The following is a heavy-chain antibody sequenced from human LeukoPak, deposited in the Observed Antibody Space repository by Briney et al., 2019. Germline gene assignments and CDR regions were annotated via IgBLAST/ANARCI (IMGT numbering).Heavy chain of an antibody. V-gene: IGHV3-13*01. CDR3: AKDPVVVTATLVPYFDY. CDR1: GFTVNSYA. Sequence: GGSLRLSCAASGFTVNSYAMHWVRQPTGKGLEWVSGIDTTGDTYYADSVKGRFTISRDNSKNTLYLQMNSLRAEDTAVYYCAKDPVVVTATLVPYFDYWGQGTLVTVSS. D-gene: IGHD2-21*02. J-gene: IGHJ4*02. CDR2: IDTTGDT.